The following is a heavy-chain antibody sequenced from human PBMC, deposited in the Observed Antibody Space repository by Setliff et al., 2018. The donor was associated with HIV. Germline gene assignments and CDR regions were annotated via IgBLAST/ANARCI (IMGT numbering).Heavy chain of an antibody. V-gene: IGHV1-3*01. Sequence: GASEKVSCKASGYTFTSYAMHWVRQAPGQRLEWMGWINAGNGNTKYSQKFQGRVTSTRNTASSTAYMELSSLRSEDTAVYYCARENLVLCDYWGQGTLVTVSS. CDR2: INAGNGNT. CDR3: ARENLVLCDY. D-gene: IGHD1-26*01. CDR1: GYTFTSYA. J-gene: IGHJ4*02.